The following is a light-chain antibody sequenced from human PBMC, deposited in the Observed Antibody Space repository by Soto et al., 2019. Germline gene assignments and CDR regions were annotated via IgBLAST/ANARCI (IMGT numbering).Light chain of an antibody. CDR3: SSFASSNTCV. CDR1: SSDVGAYNY. Sequence: QSALTQPPSASGSPGQSVTISCTGTSSDVGAYNYVSWYQQHAGKAPKLVIYEVTTRPSGVPDRFSGSKSANTASLTVSGLQAEDEADYYCSSFASSNTCVFGGGTKVTVL. V-gene: IGLV2-8*01. CDR2: EVT. J-gene: IGLJ3*02.